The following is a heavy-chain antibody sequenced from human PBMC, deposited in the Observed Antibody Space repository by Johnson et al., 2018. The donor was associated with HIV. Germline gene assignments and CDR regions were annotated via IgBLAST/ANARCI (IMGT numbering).Heavy chain of an antibody. J-gene: IGHJ3*02. CDR1: GFTFSSYA. Sequence: VQLVESGGGVVQPGRSLRLSCAASGFTFSSYAMHWVRQAPGKGLEWVGRIKSKTDGGTTDYAAPVKGRFTISRDDSKNNLYLKMNSLKTEDTAVYYCTTDRYAFDIWGQGTLVTVSS. CDR2: IKSKTDGGTT. D-gene: IGHD1-1*01. CDR3: TTDRYAFDI. V-gene: IGHV3-15*01.